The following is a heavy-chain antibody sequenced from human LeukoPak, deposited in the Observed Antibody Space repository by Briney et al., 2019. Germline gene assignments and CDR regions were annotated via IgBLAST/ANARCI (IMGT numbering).Heavy chain of an antibody. D-gene: IGHD5-18*01. V-gene: IGHV4-34*01. Sequence: SETLSLTCAVYGGSFSGYYWTWVRQPPGTGLEWIWSIYYSGSTYYNPSLKSRVTISVDTSKNQFSLKLSSVTAADTAVYYCARDPVDTAMAYYFDYWGQGTLVTVSS. CDR3: ARDPVDTAMAYYFDY. CDR2: IYYSGST. CDR1: GGSFSGYY. J-gene: IGHJ4*02.